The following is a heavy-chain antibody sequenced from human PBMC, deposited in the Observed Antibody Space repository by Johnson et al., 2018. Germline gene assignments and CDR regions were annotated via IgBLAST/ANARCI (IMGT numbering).Heavy chain of an antibody. J-gene: IGHJ6*02. V-gene: IGHV3-53*01. Sequence: VQLVEAGGGLIEPGGSLRLSCAASGFTVSSNYMSWVRQAPGKGPEWVAVIYSGGSTYYADPVKGRFTISRDNSKTTLYLQMNSLRAEDTAVYYCASATSYYYYGMDVWGQGTTVTVSS. CDR3: ASATSYYYYGMDV. CDR2: IYSGGST. CDR1: GFTVSSNY.